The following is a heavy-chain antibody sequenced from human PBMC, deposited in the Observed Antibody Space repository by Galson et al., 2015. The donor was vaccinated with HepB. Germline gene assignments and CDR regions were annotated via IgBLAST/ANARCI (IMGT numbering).Heavy chain of an antibody. Sequence: SCKASGGTFSSYAISWVRQAPGQGLEWMGGIIPIFGTANYAQKFQGRVTITADESTSTAYMELSSLRSEDTAVYYCAREGYYGDYGGTFDYWGQGTLVTVSS. CDR2: IIPIFGTA. J-gene: IGHJ4*02. CDR3: AREGYYGDYGGTFDY. V-gene: IGHV1-69*01. CDR1: GGTFSSYA. D-gene: IGHD4-17*01.